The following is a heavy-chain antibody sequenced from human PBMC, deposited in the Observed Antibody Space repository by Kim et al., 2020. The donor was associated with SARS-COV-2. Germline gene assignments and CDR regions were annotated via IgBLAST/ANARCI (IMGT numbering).Heavy chain of an antibody. CDR1: GGSISSSSYY. V-gene: IGHV4-39*07. D-gene: IGHD6-13*01. Sequence: SETLSLTCTVSGGSISSSSYYWGWIRQPPGKGLEWIGSIYYSGSTYYNPSLKSRVTISVDTSKNQFSLKLSSVTAADTAVYYCARESGYSTWGRLDYFDYWGQGTLVTVSS. J-gene: IGHJ4*02. CDR2: IYYSGST. CDR3: ARESGYSTWGRLDYFDY.